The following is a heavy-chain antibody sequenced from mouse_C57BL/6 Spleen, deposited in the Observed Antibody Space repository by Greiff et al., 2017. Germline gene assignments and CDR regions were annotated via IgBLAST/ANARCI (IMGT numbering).Heavy chain of an antibody. V-gene: IGHV1-5*01. D-gene: IGHD1-1*01. CDR2: IYPGNSDT. Sequence: EVNLVESGTVLARPGASVKMSCKTSGYTFTSYWMHWVKQRPGQGLEWIGAIYPGNSDTSYNQKFKGKAKLTAVTSASTAYMELSSLTNEDSAVYYCTGYYGSSSWFAYWGQGTLVTVSA. J-gene: IGHJ3*01. CDR3: TGYYGSSSWFAY. CDR1: GYTFTSYW.